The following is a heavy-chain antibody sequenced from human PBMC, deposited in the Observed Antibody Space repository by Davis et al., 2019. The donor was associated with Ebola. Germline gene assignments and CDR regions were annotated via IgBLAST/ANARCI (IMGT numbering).Heavy chain of an antibody. CDR1: GFTFSSYA. CDR2: IKQDGSEK. CDR3: ARDLWSSASSYYYYYGMDV. J-gene: IGHJ6*02. V-gene: IGHV3-7*01. D-gene: IGHD3-22*01. Sequence: PGGSLRLSCAASGFTFSSYAMHWVRQAPGKGLEWVANIKQDGSEKYYVDSVKGRFTISRDNAKNTLYLQMNSLRAEDTAVYYCARDLWSSASSYYYYYGMDVWGQGTTVTVSS.